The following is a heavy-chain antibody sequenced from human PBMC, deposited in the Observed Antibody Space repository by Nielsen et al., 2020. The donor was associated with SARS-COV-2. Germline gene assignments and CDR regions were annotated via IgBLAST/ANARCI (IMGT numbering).Heavy chain of an antibody. CDR3: AKGWVTVTTWFDY. CDR2: ISYDGSNK. CDR1: GFTSSSYG. D-gene: IGHD4-17*01. Sequence: GGSLRLSCAASGFTSSSYGMHWVRQAPGKGLEWVAVISYDGSNKYYADSVKGRFTISRDNSKNTLYLQMNSLRAEDTAVYYCAKGWVTVTTWFDYWGQGTLVTVSS. J-gene: IGHJ4*02. V-gene: IGHV3-30*18.